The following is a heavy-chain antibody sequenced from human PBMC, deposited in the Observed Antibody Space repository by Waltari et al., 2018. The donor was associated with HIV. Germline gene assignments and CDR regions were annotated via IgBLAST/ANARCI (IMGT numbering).Heavy chain of an antibody. CDR1: GDSISDSY. CDR2: IYSTGAA. J-gene: IGHJ4*02. V-gene: IGHV4-4*07. CDR3: ARGRNSYFDY. Sequence: QMQLQESGPGLLKPSGTLSLTCSVSGDSISDSYLSWIRQPAGKEVEWIGRIYSTGAANYNPSLKSRVTMSVDTSKNQVSLTLLSVTAADTAVYYCARGRNSYFDYWGRGNLVTVSS.